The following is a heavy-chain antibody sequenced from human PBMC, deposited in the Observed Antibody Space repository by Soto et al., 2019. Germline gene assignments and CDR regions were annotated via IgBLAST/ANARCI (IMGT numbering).Heavy chain of an antibody. CDR2: INAGNGNT. CDR3: ARDRITIFGVVPTGLDV. V-gene: IGHV1-3*01. D-gene: IGHD3-3*01. J-gene: IGHJ6*04. CDR1: GYTFTSYA. Sequence: ASVKVSCKASGYTFTSYAMHLVRQAPGQRLEWMGWINAGNGNTKYSQKFQGRVTITRDTSASTAYMELSSLRSEDTAVYYCARDRITIFGVVPTGLDVWGKGTTVTVSS.